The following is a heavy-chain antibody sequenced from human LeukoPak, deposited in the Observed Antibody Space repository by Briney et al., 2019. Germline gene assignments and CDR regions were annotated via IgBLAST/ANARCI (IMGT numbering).Heavy chain of an antibody. Sequence: SETLSLTCTVSGGSVSSTTYFWSWIRQPPGKGLEWIASINYSGSTYYNPSLKSRVTISVDTSKNQFSLKLSSLTAADTAVYYCARDFFNYYGSGSYSIHGMDVWGQGITVIVSS. CDR1: GGSVSSTTYF. CDR2: INYSGST. CDR3: ARDFFNYYGSGSYSIHGMDV. V-gene: IGHV4-39*07. J-gene: IGHJ6*02. D-gene: IGHD3-10*01.